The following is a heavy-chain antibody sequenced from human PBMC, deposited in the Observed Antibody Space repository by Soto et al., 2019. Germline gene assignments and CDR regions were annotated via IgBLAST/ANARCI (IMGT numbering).Heavy chain of an antibody. D-gene: IGHD2-15*01. CDR1: GYTYINYA. J-gene: IGHJ4*02. CDR3: ARRGPEYCSGGNSYSDH. CDR2: INTYSGDT. Sequence: ASVKVSCKTSGYTYINYAITWVRQAPGQGLECMGWINTYSGDTKYAENVQGRVSMTTDTVTATAFMELRSLTYDDTAIYFCARRGPEYCSGGNSYSDHWAQGTVVTVSS. V-gene: IGHV1-18*01.